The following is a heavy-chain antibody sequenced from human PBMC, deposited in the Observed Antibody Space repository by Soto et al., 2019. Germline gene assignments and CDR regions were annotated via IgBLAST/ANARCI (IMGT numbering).Heavy chain of an antibody. D-gene: IGHD6-13*01. V-gene: IGHV1-69*02. J-gene: IGHJ4*02. CDR3: ARESIAAAGSFDY. Sequence: QVQLVQSGAEVKKPESSVKVSCKASGGTFSSYTISWVRQAPGQGLEWMGRIIPILGIANYAQKFQGRVTITADKSTSTAYMELSSLRSEDTAVYYCARESIAAAGSFDYWGQGTLVTVSS. CDR1: GGTFSSYT. CDR2: IIPILGIA.